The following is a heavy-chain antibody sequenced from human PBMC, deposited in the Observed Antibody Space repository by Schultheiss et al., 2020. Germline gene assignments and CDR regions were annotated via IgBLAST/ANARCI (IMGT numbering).Heavy chain of an antibody. CDR3: ARDRSDGRQPTEGYYFDL. CDR1: EFTFSNYW. CDR2: ISSDGSST. D-gene: IGHD4-11*01. Sequence: GGSLRLSCAASEFTFSNYWMHWVRQVPGKGLVWVSRISSDGSSTSYVESVRGRFTISRDNAKDTLYLQMNSLSAEDTAVYYCARDRSDGRQPTEGYYFDLWGQGVLVNVYS. V-gene: IGHV3-74*01. J-gene: IGHJ4*02.